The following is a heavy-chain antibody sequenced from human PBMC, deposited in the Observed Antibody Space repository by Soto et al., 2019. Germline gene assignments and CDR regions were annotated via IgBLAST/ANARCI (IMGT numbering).Heavy chain of an antibody. CDR1: GFTFSSYA. Sequence: PGGSLRLSCAASGFTFSSYAMSWVRQAPGKGLEWVSAISGSGGSTYYADSVKGRFTISRDNSKNTLYLQMNSLRAEDTAVYYCAKDTVLQYMLDYYYYYDMDVWGQGTTVTVSS. CDR3: AKDTVLQYMLDYYYYYDMDV. V-gene: IGHV3-23*01. D-gene: IGHD4-4*01. J-gene: IGHJ6*02. CDR2: ISGSGGST.